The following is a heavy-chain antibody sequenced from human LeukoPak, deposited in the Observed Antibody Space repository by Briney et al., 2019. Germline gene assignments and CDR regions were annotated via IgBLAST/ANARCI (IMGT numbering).Heavy chain of an antibody. V-gene: IGHV1-69*05. CDR1: GGTFSSYG. D-gene: IGHD4-17*01. J-gene: IGHJ5*02. Sequence: GASVKVSCKASGGTFSSYGVSWVRQAPGQGHEWMGGIIPIFGTSNYAQKFQGRVTITMDESTSTAYMELSSLKSEDTAVYYCARETPDYGDYVGWFDPWGQGTLVTVSS. CDR2: IIPIFGTS. CDR3: ARETPDYGDYVGWFDP.